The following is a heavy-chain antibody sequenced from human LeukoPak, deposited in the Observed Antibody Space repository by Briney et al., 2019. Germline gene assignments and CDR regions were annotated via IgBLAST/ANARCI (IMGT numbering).Heavy chain of an antibody. J-gene: IGHJ4*02. D-gene: IGHD2-2*01. CDR2: IIPIFGTA. V-gene: IGHV1-69*05. CDR3: ARVWCSSASCWYYFDY. Sequence: SVKVSCKASGYTFTSYYMHWVRQAPGQGLEWMGGIIPIFGTANYAQKFQGRVTITTDESTSTAYMELSSLRSEDTAVYYCARVWCSSASCWYYFDYWGQGTLVTVSS. CDR1: GYTFTSYY.